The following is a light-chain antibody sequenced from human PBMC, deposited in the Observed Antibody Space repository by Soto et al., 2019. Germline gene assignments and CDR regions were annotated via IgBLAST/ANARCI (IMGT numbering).Light chain of an antibody. V-gene: IGKV3-11*01. J-gene: IGKJ3*01. CDR1: QTIGSF. CDR3: QQRNSPPFT. Sequence: EIVLTQSPASLSVSPGETVTLSCRTSQTIGSFLAWYRQRPGQTPRLLIHDASNRAPGVPARLSGSGSQTDFTLTISSFEPEDSGVDYCQQRNSPPFTFGPGTEVNIK. CDR2: DAS.